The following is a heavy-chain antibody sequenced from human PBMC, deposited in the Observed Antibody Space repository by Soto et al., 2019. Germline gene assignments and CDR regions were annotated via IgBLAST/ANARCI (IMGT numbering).Heavy chain of an antibody. V-gene: IGHV1-69*13. Sequence: SVKVSCKASGGTFSSYAISWVRQAPGQGLEWMGGIIPIFGTANYAQKFQGRVTITADESTSTAYMELSSLRSEDTAVYYCARRPDFWSGSPRTDWFDPWGQGTLVTVSS. D-gene: IGHD3-3*01. CDR3: ARRPDFWSGSPRTDWFDP. CDR1: GGTFSSYA. CDR2: IIPIFGTA. J-gene: IGHJ5*02.